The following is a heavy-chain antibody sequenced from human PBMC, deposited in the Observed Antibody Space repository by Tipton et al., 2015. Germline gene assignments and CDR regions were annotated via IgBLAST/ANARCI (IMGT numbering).Heavy chain of an antibody. J-gene: IGHJ4*02. CDR1: GFTFSNFD. Sequence: SLRLSCAASGFTFSNFDMNWVRQAPGKGLEWVSSISSRGNYIYYADSLQGRFTISRDNAKTSLYLQMDSVRPEDTALYYCAKDFYGGNSGIQLDYWGQGTQVTVSS. D-gene: IGHD4-23*01. CDR2: ISSRGNYI. V-gene: IGHV3-21*04. CDR3: AKDFYGGNSGIQLDY.